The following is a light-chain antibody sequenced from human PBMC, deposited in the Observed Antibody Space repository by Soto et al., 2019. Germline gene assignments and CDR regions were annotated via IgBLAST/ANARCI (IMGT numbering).Light chain of an antibody. CDR1: QSVISKY. Sequence: DIVLTQSPGTLSLSPGERATLSCRAIQSVISKYLAWYQQKPGQAPRVLIYGTSIRASGVPERFSGCGSGPDFTLTITRLEPEDFAVYYCQQYGSSLFTFGPGTKVDFK. CDR2: GTS. V-gene: IGKV3-20*01. J-gene: IGKJ3*01. CDR3: QQYGSSLFT.